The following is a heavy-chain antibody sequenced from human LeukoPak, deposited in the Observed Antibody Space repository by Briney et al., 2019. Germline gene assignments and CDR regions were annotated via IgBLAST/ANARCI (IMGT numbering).Heavy chain of an antibody. CDR2: INHSGST. CDR3: ARGLDIVVVPAAMFFDY. Sequence: SETLSLTCAVYGGSFSGYYWSWIRQPPGKGLEWIGEINHSGSTNYNPSLKSRVTISVDTSKNQFSLKLSSVTAADTAVYYCARGLDIVVVPAAMFFDYWGQGTLVTVS. D-gene: IGHD2-2*03. J-gene: IGHJ4*02. CDR1: GGSFSGYY. V-gene: IGHV4-34*01.